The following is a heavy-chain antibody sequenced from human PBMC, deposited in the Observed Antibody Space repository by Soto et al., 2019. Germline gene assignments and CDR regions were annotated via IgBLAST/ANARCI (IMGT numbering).Heavy chain of an antibody. Sequence: GGSLRLSCAASGFTFSGSAMHWVRQASGKGLEWVGRIRSKANSYATAYAASVKGRFTISRDDSKNTAYLQMNSLKTEDTAVYYCTRLMERITMVRGVIFSYYGMDVWGQGTTVTV. CDR3: TRLMERITMVRGVIFSYYGMDV. CDR1: GFTFSGSA. J-gene: IGHJ6*02. V-gene: IGHV3-73*01. D-gene: IGHD3-10*01. CDR2: IRSKANSYAT.